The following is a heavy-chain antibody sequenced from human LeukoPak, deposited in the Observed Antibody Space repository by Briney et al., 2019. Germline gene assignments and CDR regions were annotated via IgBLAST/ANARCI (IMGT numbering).Heavy chain of an antibody. Sequence: PGGSLRLSCAASGFTFDDCGMSWVRQAPGKGLEWVSGINWNGGSTGYADSVKGRFTISRDNAKNSLYLQMNSLRAEDTALYYCASAGGNSSPQFDYWGQGTLVTVSS. CDR3: ASAGGNSSPQFDY. CDR1: GFTFDDCG. J-gene: IGHJ4*02. CDR2: INWNGGST. D-gene: IGHD4-23*01. V-gene: IGHV3-20*04.